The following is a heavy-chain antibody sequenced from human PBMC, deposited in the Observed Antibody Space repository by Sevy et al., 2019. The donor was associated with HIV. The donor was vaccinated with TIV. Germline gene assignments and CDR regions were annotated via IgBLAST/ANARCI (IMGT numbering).Heavy chain of an antibody. CDR1: GFTFSSYS. J-gene: IGHJ3*01. CDR3: ASAGVVIEKDAFDF. CDR2: IISSSRYI. V-gene: IGHV3-21*01. Sequence: GGSRRLSCAASGFTFSSYSMNWVRQAPGKGLEWVSSIISSSRYIYYPDSVRGRFNISRDNAKNSLYLQMNSLRAEDTAVYYCASAGVVIEKDAFDFWGHGTMVTVSS. D-gene: IGHD3-3*01.